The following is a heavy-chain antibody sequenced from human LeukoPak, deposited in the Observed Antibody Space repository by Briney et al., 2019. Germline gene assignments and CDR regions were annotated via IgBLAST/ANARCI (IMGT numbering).Heavy chain of an antibody. J-gene: IGHJ4*02. CDR3: ARAHLWFGELFHFDY. V-gene: IGHV4-59*01. Sequence: SETLSLTCTVSGGSISSYYWSWIRQPPGKGLEWIGYIYYSASTNYNPSLKSRVTISVDTSKNQFSLRLNSVTAADTAVYYCARAHLWFGELFHFDYWGQGTLVTVSS. D-gene: IGHD3-10*01. CDR2: IYYSAST. CDR1: GGSISSYY.